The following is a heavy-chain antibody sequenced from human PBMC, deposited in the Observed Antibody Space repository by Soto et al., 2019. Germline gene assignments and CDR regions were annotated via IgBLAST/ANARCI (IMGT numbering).Heavy chain of an antibody. CDR2: ISYDGSNK. CDR3: AKPQYQLLSGFDY. J-gene: IGHJ4*02. V-gene: IGHV3-30*18. CDR1: GFTFSSYG. Sequence: QVQLVESGGGVVQPGRSLRLSCAASGFTFSSYGMQWVRQAPGKGLEWVAVISYDGSNKYYADSVKGRFTISRDNSKNTLYLQMNSLRAEDTAVYYCAKPQYQLLSGFDYWGQGTLVTVSS. D-gene: IGHD2-2*01.